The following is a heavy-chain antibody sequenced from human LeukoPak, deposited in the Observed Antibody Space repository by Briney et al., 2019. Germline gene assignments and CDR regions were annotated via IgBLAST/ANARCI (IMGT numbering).Heavy chain of an antibody. Sequence: GSLRLSCVASGFTFSSYEFNWVRQAPGKGLDWVAFISSSGTTIYYTDSVKGRFIISRDNSKNSLYLQMNSLRAEDTALYYCARGSIPPDYWGQGTLVTVSS. J-gene: IGHJ4*02. CDR1: GFTFSSYE. D-gene: IGHD2-21*01. CDR2: ISSSGTTI. V-gene: IGHV3-48*03. CDR3: ARGSIPPDY.